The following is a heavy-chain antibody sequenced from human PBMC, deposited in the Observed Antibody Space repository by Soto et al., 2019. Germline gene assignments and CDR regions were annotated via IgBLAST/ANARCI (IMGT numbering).Heavy chain of an antibody. CDR2: IIPRFAIA. V-gene: IGHV1-69*02. Sequence: QVQLVQSGAEVKKPGSSVKLSCKASGTSFSSYTVTWVRQAPGQGLEWMGRIIPRFAIANSAQKFQGRLAITADKSSTTAFLEVNSLTSDDTAVYFCATLRGRAFGSWGQGTLVIVSS. CDR3: ATLRGRAFGS. CDR1: GTSFSSYT. J-gene: IGHJ4*02. D-gene: IGHD3-16*01.